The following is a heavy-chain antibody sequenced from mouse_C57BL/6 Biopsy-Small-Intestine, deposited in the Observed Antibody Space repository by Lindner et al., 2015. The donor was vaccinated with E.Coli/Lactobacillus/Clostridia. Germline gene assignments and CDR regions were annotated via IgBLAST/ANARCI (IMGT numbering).Heavy chain of an antibody. CDR3: AREYSDPSSRDIDF. D-gene: IGHD3-3*01. CDR2: VNPKSGNT. CDR1: GYTFTNYD. J-gene: IGHJ1*01. Sequence: SVKVSCKASGYTFTNYDINWVRQASGQGLEWLGWVNPKSGNTGYSQKFQGRVTMTRDNSITTAYMELSSLRSEDTAVYYCAREYSDPSSRDIDFWGPGTLVTVSS. V-gene: IGHV1-81*01.